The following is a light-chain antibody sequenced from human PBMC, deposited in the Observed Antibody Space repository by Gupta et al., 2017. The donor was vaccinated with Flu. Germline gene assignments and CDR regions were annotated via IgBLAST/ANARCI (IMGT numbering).Light chain of an antibody. V-gene: IGKV1-5*03. CDR2: KAS. CDR3: QQYHTDPLT. CDR1: QSISSW. Sequence: DIQMTQSPSTLSASIGDRVTITCRASQSISSWLAWYQQKPGKAPKLLVYKASTLEGGVPARFSGSGSGTEFTLTISSLQPDDVATYYCQQYHTDPLTFGRGTKVEIK. J-gene: IGKJ4*01.